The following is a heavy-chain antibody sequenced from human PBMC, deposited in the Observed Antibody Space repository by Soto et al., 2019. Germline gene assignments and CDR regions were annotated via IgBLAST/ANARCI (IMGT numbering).Heavy chain of an antibody. J-gene: IGHJ2*01. Sequence: QVQLVQSGAEVKRPGSSLKVSCKASGGTLNSYTIIWVRQAPGQGLEWMGRITPLLGITNYAQKFQGRVTITADKSTSTVYMELSSLRSEDTAVYFCARSTHPYYYASGIVNYFDLWGRGTLVTVSS. CDR3: ARSTHPYYYASGIVNYFDL. V-gene: IGHV1-69*02. CDR1: GGTLNSYT. D-gene: IGHD3-10*01. CDR2: ITPLLGIT.